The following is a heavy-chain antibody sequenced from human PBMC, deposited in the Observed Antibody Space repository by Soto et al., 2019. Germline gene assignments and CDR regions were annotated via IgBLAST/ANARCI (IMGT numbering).Heavy chain of an antibody. V-gene: IGHV1-8*01. Sequence: GASVKVSCKASGYTFTSYDINWVRQATGQGLEWMGWMNPNSGNTGCAQKFQGRVTMTRNTSISTAYMELSSLRSEDTAVYYCASSLVPAAIFWAYDAFDIWGQGTMVTVSS. CDR1: GYTFTSYD. J-gene: IGHJ3*02. CDR3: ASSLVPAAIFWAYDAFDI. D-gene: IGHD2-2*02. CDR2: MNPNSGNT.